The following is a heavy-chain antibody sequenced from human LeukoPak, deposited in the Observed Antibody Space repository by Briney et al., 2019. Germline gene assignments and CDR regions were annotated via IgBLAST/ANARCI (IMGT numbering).Heavy chain of an antibody. Sequence: NPSETLSLTCTVSGGSISSYYWSWIRQPAGKGLEWIGRIYTSGSTNYNPSLKSRVTMSVNTSKNQFSLKLSSVTAADTAVYYCARVIQLWSHFDYWGQGTLVTVSS. CDR2: IYTSGST. J-gene: IGHJ4*02. D-gene: IGHD5-18*01. CDR3: ARVIQLWSHFDY. V-gene: IGHV4-4*07. CDR1: GGSISSYY.